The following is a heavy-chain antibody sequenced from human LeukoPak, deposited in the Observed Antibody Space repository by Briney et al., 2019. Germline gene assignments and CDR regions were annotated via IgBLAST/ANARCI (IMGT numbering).Heavy chain of an antibody. CDR3: ARGSLWGATSC. D-gene: IGHD1-26*01. J-gene: IGHJ1*01. Sequence: GRSLRLSCAASGFTVSSDYMSWVRQAPGKGLDWVSIIYPAGSTYYTDSVKGRFTMSRDNSKNTVYLQMNSLRAEDMAMYYCARGSLWGATSCWGQGTLVIVSS. CDR1: GFTVSSDY. V-gene: IGHV3-53*01. CDR2: IYPAGST.